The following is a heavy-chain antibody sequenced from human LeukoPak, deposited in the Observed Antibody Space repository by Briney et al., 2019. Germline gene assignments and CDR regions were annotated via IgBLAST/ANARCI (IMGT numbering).Heavy chain of an antibody. V-gene: IGHV1-8*02. CDR1: GGTFSSYA. CDR2: MNPNSGNT. J-gene: IGHJ6*03. CDR3: ARGEDYMDV. Sequence: ASVKVSCKASGGTFSSYAISWVRQATGQGLEWMGWMNPNSGNTGYAQKFQGRVTMTRNTSISTAYMELSSLRSEDTAVYYCARGEDYMDVWGKGTTVTVSS.